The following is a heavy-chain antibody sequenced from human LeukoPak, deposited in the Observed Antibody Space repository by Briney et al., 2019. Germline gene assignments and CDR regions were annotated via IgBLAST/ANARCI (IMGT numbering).Heavy chain of an antibody. CDR3: ARDCSRNGYYCY. D-gene: IGHD3-22*01. V-gene: IGHV1-18*01. CDR2: ISTYNDNT. J-gene: IGHJ4*02. Sequence: ASVKVSCKASGYTFTDYGISWVRQAPGQGLEWMGWISTYNDNTNYAQKLQGRVAMTTDTTTSTAYIELRSLRSDDTAVYYCARDCSRNGYYCYWGKGTLVTVSS. CDR1: GYTFTDYG.